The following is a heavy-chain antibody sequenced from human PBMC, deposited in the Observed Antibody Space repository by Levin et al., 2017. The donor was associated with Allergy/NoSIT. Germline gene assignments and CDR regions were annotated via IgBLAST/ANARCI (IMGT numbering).Heavy chain of an antibody. CDR1: GFTFSSYA. Sequence: GGSLRLSCSASGFTFSSYAMHWVRQAPGKGLEYVSAISSNGGSTYYADSVKGRFTISRDNSKNTLYLQMSSLRAEDTAVYYCVKGGLRYYDLGGPDYWGQGTLVTVSS. V-gene: IGHV3-64D*06. CDR3: VKGGLRYYDLGGPDY. J-gene: IGHJ4*02. CDR2: ISSNGGST. D-gene: IGHD3-22*01.